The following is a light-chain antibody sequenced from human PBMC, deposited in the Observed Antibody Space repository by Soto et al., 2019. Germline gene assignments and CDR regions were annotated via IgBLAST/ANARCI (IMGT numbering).Light chain of an antibody. V-gene: IGLV1-44*01. CDR3: AAWDDSLNGLV. Sequence: QSVLTQPPSASGTPGQRVTISCSGSSSNIGSNTVNWYQQLPGTAPKLLIYNNNQRPSGVPDRFSGSKSGTSASLAISGLPSLDEAGYYYAAWDDSLNGLVFGTGTKVTVL. CDR1: SSNIGSNT. J-gene: IGLJ1*01. CDR2: NNN.